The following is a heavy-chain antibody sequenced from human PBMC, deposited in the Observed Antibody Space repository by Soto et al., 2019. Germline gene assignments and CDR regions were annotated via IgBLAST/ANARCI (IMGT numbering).Heavy chain of an antibody. D-gene: IGHD3-16*02. Sequence: GGSLRLSCAASGFTFSSYEMNWVRQAPGKGLEWVSYISSSGSTIYYADSVKGRFTISRDNAKNSLYLQVNSLRAEDTAVYYCARDYMITFGGVIVNDYGMDVWGQGTTVTVSS. J-gene: IGHJ6*02. CDR1: GFTFSSYE. CDR2: ISSSGSTI. CDR3: ARDYMITFGGVIVNDYGMDV. V-gene: IGHV3-48*03.